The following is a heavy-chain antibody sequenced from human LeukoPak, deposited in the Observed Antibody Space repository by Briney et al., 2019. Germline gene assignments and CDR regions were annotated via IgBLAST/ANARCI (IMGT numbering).Heavy chain of an antibody. CDR1: GYTFTTYD. V-gene: IGHV1-2*02. J-gene: IGHJ4*02. CDR3: ARGFCTNGVCSGIDY. CDR2: INPNSGGT. D-gene: IGHD2-8*01. Sequence: ASVKVSCKASGYTFTTYDINWVRQAPGQGLEWMGWINPNSGGTNYAQKFQGRVTMTRDTSISTAYMELSRLRSDDTAVYYCARGFCTNGVCSGIDYWGQGTLVTVSS.